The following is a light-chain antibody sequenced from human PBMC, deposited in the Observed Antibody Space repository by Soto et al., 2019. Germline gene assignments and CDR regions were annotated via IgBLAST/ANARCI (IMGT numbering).Light chain of an antibody. Sequence: QSVRTQPASVSGSPGQSITISCTGTSSDVGAYDFVSWYQPHPDKAPKLMIYEVSNRPSGVSNRFSGSKSVNTATLTISGLQAEDEADYYCSSYTSSSTRVFGTGTKVTVL. J-gene: IGLJ1*01. V-gene: IGLV2-14*03. CDR3: SSYTSSSTRV. CDR2: EVS. CDR1: SSDVGAYDF.